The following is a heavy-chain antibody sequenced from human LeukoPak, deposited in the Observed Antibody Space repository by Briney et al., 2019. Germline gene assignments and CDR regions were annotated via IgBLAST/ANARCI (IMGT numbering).Heavy chain of an antibody. V-gene: IGHV3-9*01. CDR1: GFTFDDYA. D-gene: IGHD6-19*01. CDR3: AKEVSSGFDY. J-gene: IGHJ4*02. Sequence: PGRSLRLSCAASGFTFDDYAMHWVRQAPGKGLEWVSGISWNSGSIGYADSVKGRFTISRDNAKNSLYLQMNSLRAEDTALYYCAKEVSSGFDYWGQGTLVTVSS. CDR2: ISWNSGSI.